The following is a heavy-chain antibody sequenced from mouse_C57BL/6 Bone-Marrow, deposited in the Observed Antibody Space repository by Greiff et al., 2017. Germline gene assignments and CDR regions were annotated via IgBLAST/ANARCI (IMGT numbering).Heavy chain of an antibody. CDR1: GYTFTSYW. V-gene: IGHV1-53*01. J-gene: IGHJ1*03. CDR2: INPSNGGT. CDR3: ARLDGNRYWYFDV. D-gene: IGHD1-1*01. Sequence: QVQLQQPGTELVKPGASVKLSCKASGYTFTSYWMHWVKQRPGQGLEWIGNINPSNGGTNYNEKFKSKATLTVDKSSSTAYMQLSSLTSEDSAVYCCARLDGNRYWYFDVWGTGTTVTVSS.